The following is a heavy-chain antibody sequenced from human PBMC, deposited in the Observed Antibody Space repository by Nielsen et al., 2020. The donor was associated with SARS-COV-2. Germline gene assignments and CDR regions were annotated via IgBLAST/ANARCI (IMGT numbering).Heavy chain of an antibody. Sequence: SQTLSLTCAVYGRSFSGYYWSWIRQPPGKGLEWIGEINHSGSTNYNPSLKSRVTISVDTSKNQFSLKLSSVTAADTAVYYCAREPLYSSGWYSHFDPWGQGTLVTVSS. CDR2: INHSGST. V-gene: IGHV4-34*01. CDR3: AREPLYSSGWYSHFDP. J-gene: IGHJ5*02. D-gene: IGHD6-19*01. CDR1: GRSFSGYY.